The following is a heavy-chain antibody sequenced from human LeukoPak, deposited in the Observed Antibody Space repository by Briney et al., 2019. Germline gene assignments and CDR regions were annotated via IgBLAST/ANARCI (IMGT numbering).Heavy chain of an antibody. V-gene: IGHV4-39*07. CDR3: ARDGYNYGLDRFDY. CDR1: GGSISSSGHY. CDR2: LYQSGNT. Sequence: SETLSLTCSVSGGSISSSGHYWGWLRQPPGKGLEWIGCLYQSGNTYYNPSLKSRVTISPDMSKNQFSLTLSSVTAADTAVYYCARDGYNYGLDRFDYWGHGTLVTVSS. D-gene: IGHD5-18*01. J-gene: IGHJ4*01.